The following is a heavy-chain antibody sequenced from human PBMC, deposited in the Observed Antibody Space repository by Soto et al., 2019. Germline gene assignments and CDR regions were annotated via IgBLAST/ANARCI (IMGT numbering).Heavy chain of an antibody. V-gene: IGHV1-18*01. CDR1: GYSFNTYY. D-gene: IGHD2-8*01. CDR3: ARGGGTRAGLDS. J-gene: IGHJ4*02. Sequence: QVQLVQSGAEMKKPGASVTVSCKASGYSFNTYYLSWVRQAPGQGLEWMGWINAYNGDTKFAEERQGRVTITTDTSARTAYMELRSLRSDDTAIYYCARGGGTRAGLDSWGQGTLVTVSS. CDR2: INAYNGDT.